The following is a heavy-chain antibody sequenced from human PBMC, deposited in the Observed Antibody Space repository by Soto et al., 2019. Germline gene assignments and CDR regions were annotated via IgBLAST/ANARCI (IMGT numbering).Heavy chain of an antibody. CDR1: GFSFVNYA. J-gene: IGHJ4*02. V-gene: IGHV3-23*01. Sequence: GGSLRLSCAASGFSFVNYAMNWVRQAPGKGLEWVSGLSGSGTSTYYADSVKGRFTISRDNSRDTLFLQMNSLTADDTAVYYCAKATTNGGWFNPFDSWGQGXLVTVSS. D-gene: IGHD6-19*01. CDR2: LSGSGTST. CDR3: AKATTNGGWFNPFDS.